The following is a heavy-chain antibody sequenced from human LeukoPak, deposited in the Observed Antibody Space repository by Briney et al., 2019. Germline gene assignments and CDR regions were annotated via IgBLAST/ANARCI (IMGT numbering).Heavy chain of an antibody. V-gene: IGHV4-59*01. CDR3: ARQSSSGSSLSYFDY. D-gene: IGHD3-22*01. Sequence: SETLSLTCTVSGGSISSYYWSWIRQPPGKGLEWIGNIYDSGSTNYNPSLKSRVTISVDPYKNQCSLKLSYVPAADTAVYYCARQSSSGSSLSYFDYWGQGALVNVSS. CDR1: GGSISSYY. J-gene: IGHJ4*02. CDR2: IYDSGST.